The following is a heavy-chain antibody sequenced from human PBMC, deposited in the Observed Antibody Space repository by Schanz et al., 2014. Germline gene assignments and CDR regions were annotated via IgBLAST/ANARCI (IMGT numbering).Heavy chain of an antibody. V-gene: IGHV3-23*01. CDR1: GFTFSAYA. D-gene: IGHD1-26*01. J-gene: IGHJ4*02. CDR2: ISASGGTT. Sequence: EVQLLESGGGLVQPGGSLRLSCAASGFTFSAYAMTWVRQTPGKGLEWVSAISASGGTTYYADSVKGRFTISRDNSKNSLYLQMTSLRAEETAVYYCAQDPATESYESDRAAIDYWGQGTLLTVSS. CDR3: AQDPATESYESDRAAIDY.